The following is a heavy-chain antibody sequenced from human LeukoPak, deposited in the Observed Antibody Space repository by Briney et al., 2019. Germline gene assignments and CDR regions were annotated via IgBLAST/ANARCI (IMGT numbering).Heavy chain of an antibody. CDR1: GFSFSNFG. V-gene: IGHV3-33*06. Sequence: GGSLRLSCAASGFSFSNFGMHWVRQAPGKGLEWVAVIWFYGSSKFYADSVRGRFTISRDNSNNILYLEMNSLRAEDTAVYYCAKDAALAEYYFDYWGQGALVTVSS. CDR2: IWFYGSSK. D-gene: IGHD6-25*01. CDR3: AKDAALAEYYFDY. J-gene: IGHJ4*02.